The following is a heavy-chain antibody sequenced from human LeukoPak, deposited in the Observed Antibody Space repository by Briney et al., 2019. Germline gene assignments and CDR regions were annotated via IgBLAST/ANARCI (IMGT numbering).Heavy chain of an antibody. Sequence: KPGGSLRLSCAASGFTFSSYAMSWVRQAPGKGLEWVSAISGSGGSTYYADSVKGRFTISRDNSKNTLYLQMNSLRAEDTAVYYCAKGRPWGHSALWFGESRYFDHWGQGTLVTVSS. CDR2: ISGSGGST. CDR3: AKGRPWGHSALWFGESRYFDH. V-gene: IGHV3-23*01. CDR1: GFTFSSYA. J-gene: IGHJ4*02. D-gene: IGHD3-10*01.